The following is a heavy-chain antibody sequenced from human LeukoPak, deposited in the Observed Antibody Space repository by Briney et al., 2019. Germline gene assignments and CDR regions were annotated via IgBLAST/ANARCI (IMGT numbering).Heavy chain of an antibody. D-gene: IGHD3-3*01. CDR3: ARAGFFGGMDV. CDR1: AGSIRSAGYS. V-gene: IGHV4-31*03. J-gene: IGHJ6*02. Sequence: SQTLSLTCTVSAGSIRSAGYSWGWIRQRPGKGLEWIGFIYYSGSTYYNSSLKSRVTISVDTSRNQFSLQLISVTAADTAIYFCARAGFFGGMDVWGQGTTVTVSS. CDR2: IYYSGST.